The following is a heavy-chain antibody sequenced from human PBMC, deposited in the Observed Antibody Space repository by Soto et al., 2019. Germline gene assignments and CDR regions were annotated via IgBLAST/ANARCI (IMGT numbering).Heavy chain of an antibody. V-gene: IGHV3-23*01. CDR1: GFTFSSFA. D-gene: IGHD1-26*01. J-gene: IGHJ3*01. CDR3: AKGGAVLLDPFDV. CDR2: VTSSASGT. Sequence: GQLLESGGGMVQPGGSLRLSCAASGFTFSSFAMNWVRLPPGRGLEWVAAVTSSASGTHYADSVKGRFTISRDNSKNTLYLQMNSLRADDTAVYYCAKGGAVLLDPFDVWGQGTMVTVSS.